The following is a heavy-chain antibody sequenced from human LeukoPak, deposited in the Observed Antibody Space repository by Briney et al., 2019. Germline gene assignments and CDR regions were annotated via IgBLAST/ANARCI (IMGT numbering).Heavy chain of an antibody. CDR1: GFTFSSYS. J-gene: IGHJ4*02. CDR3: ARPYYYDSGIDY. D-gene: IGHD3-22*01. V-gene: IGHV3-21*01. Sequence: GGSLRLSCAASGFTFSSYSMNWVRQAPGKGLEWVSSISSSSSYIYYADSVKGRFTISRDNAKNSLYLQMNSLRAEDTAVYYCARPYYYDSGIDYWGQGTLVTVSS. CDR2: ISSSSSYI.